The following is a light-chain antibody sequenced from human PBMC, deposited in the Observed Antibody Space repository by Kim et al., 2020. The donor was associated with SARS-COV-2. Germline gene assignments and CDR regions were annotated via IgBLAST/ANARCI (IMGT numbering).Light chain of an antibody. Sequence: VCPGERAPLSCRASQSVSINLAWYQQQPGQPPRLLIYGASTRASGIPARFSGSGSGTEFTLTIDSLQSEDFAAYYCQQYDHWPPWTFGQGTKLEI. CDR2: GAS. CDR1: QSVSIN. V-gene: IGKV3D-15*01. J-gene: IGKJ1*01. CDR3: QQYDHWPPWT.